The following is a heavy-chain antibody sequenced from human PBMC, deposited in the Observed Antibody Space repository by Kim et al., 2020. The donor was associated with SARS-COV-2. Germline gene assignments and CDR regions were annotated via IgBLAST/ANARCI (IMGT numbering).Heavy chain of an antibody. CDR3: AREEEDWGRYYYDSSGAKFDY. CDR1: GGSFSGYY. J-gene: IGHJ4*02. CDR2: INHSGST. Sequence: SETLSLTCAVYGGSFSGYYWSWIRQPPGKGLEWIGEINHSGSTNYNPSLKSRVTISVDTSNNQFSLKLSSVTAADTAVYYCAREEEDWGRYYYDSSGAKFDYWGQGTLVTVSS. D-gene: IGHD3-22*01. V-gene: IGHV4-34*01.